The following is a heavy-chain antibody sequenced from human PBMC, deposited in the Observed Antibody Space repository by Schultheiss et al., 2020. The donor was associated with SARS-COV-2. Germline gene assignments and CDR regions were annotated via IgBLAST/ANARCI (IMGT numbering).Heavy chain of an antibody. D-gene: IGHD1-7*01. J-gene: IGHJ4*02. CDR3: ARDVRGGTGTAYVY. CDR2: IKQDGSEK. V-gene: IGHV3-7*03. CDR1: GFTFSSYW. Sequence: GESLKISCAASGFTFSSYWMSWVRQAPGKGLEWVANIKQDGSEKYYVDSVKGRFTISRDNAKNSLYLQMNSLRAGDTAVYYCARDVRGGTGTAYVYWGQGTLVTVSS.